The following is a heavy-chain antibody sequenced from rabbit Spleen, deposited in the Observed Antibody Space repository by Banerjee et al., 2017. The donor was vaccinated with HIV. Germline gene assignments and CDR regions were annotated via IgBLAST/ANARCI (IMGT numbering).Heavy chain of an antibody. Sequence: QSLEESGGDLVKPGASLTLTCTASGFTISSTYWICWVRQAPGKGLEWIACINTATGKAVYASWAKGRFTISKTSSTTVTLQMTSLTAADTATYFCARDLVAVIGWNFNLWGQGTLVTVS. J-gene: IGHJ4*01. CDR1: GFTISSTYW. CDR2: INTATGKA. V-gene: IGHV1S40*01. CDR3: ARDLVAVIGWNFNL. D-gene: IGHD1-1*01.